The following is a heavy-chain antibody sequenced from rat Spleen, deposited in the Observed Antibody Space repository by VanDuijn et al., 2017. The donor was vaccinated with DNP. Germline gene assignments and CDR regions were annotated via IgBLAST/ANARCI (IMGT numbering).Heavy chain of an antibody. Sequence: EVQLVESDGGLVQPGRSLKLSCAASGFTFNDYYMAWVRQVPTKGLEWVATISYDGSDTYYRDSMEGRFTISRDNAKSTLYLQMDSLQTEDIDTYYCASSVRGRGYFDYWGQGVMVTVSS. CDR3: ASSVRGRGYFDY. CDR1: GFTFNDYY. V-gene: IGHV5-7*01. J-gene: IGHJ2*01. D-gene: IGHD4-3*01. CDR2: ISYDGSDT.